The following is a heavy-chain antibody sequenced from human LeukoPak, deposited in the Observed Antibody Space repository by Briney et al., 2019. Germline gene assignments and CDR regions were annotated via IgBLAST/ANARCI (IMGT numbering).Heavy chain of an antibody. Sequence: GGSLRLSCEVSGFTLDRYWMSWVRQAPGKGLEWVANIKQDGSETHYVDSVKGRFTISRDNAKNSLYLQMNSLRVEDTAEYYCAKPRRKETPLQCKDVWGKGTTVIVST. CDR2: IKQDGSET. V-gene: IGHV3-7*01. D-gene: IGHD1-14*01. CDR3: AKPRRKETPLQCKDV. J-gene: IGHJ6*04. CDR1: GFTLDRYW.